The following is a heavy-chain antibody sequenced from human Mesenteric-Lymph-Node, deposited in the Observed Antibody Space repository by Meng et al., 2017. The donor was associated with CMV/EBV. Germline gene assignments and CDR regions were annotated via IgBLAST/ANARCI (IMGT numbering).Heavy chain of an antibody. J-gene: IGHJ4*02. CDR2: ISANGVGT. D-gene: IGHD3-3*01. CDR1: GFTFSSYA. Sequence: GGSLRLSCVASGFTFSSYAMSWVRQSPEKGLEWVSAISANGVGTYYADSVKGRLTISRDNSKNTLYLQMNGLRAEDAAVYYCANVLYDFWSGYYKSVGYWGQGTLVTVSS. V-gene: IGHV3-23*01. CDR3: ANVLYDFWSGYYKSVGY.